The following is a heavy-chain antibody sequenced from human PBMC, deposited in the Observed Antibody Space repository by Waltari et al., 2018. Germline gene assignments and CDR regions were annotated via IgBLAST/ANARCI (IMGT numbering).Heavy chain of an antibody. CDR1: GFTFSSYW. D-gene: IGHD6-13*01. J-gene: IGHJ1*01. V-gene: IGHV3-74*01. CDR2: INTEGSTT. Sequence: EVQLVESGGGLVQPGGSLRLSCAASGFTFSSYWMHWVRQAPGKGLVWVSDINTEGSTTNYADSVKGRFTISRDKAKNTLYLQMDSLRAEETAVYYCVIGAQHVSNWYASEYFQHWGQGTLVTVSS. CDR3: VIGAQHVSNWYASEYFQH.